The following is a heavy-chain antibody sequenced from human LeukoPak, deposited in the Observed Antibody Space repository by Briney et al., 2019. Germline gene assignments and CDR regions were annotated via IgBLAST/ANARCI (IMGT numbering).Heavy chain of an antibody. CDR1: GFTFSSYE. J-gene: IGHJ5*02. CDR3: TCDPRHFDP. V-gene: IGHV3-48*03. D-gene: IGHD6-6*01. CDR2: ISSSGSTI. Sequence: GGSLRLSCAASGFTFSSYEMNWVRQAPGKGLEWVSYISSSGSTIYYADSVKGRFTISRDNAKNSLYLQMSSPRVEDTAVYYCTCDPRHFDPCGQGTLVTVSS.